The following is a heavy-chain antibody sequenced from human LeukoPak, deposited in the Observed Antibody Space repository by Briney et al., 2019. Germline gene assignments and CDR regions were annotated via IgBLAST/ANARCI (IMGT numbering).Heavy chain of an antibody. V-gene: IGHV3-30-3*01. CDR2: ISYDGSNK. Sequence: PGRSLRLSCVASGFTFSSYAMHWVRQAPGKGLEWVAVISYDGSNKYYADSVKGRFTISRDNSKNTLYLQMNSLRAEDTAMYYCAREAGGAYYFDYWGQGTLVTVSS. D-gene: IGHD3-10*01. J-gene: IGHJ4*02. CDR1: GFTFSSYA. CDR3: AREAGGAYYFDY.